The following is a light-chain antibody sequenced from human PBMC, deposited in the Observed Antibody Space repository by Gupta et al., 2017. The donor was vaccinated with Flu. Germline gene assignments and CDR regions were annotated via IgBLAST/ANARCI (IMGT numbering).Light chain of an antibody. J-gene: IGKJ2*01. CDR3: QKRSNWPPYT. CDR1: QSVSTY. CDR2: DAS. Sequence: EIELTQSPATLSLSPGERATLSCRASQSVSTYLAWYQKKPGQAPRLLIYDASNRATGIPARFSGSGSGTNVTLTISSREPEDFAVYYCQKRSNWPPYTFGQGTRLEI. V-gene: IGKV3-11*01.